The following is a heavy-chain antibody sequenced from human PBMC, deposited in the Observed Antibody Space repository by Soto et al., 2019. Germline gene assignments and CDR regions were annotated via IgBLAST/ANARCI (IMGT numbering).Heavy chain of an antibody. D-gene: IGHD2-21*01. CDR1: GFTFTNFG. V-gene: IGHV3-33*01. CDR3: ARNGGNYWADF. Sequence: PGGSLRLSCVASGFTFTNFGIHWVRQTPGRGLEWVAVIYNDVTKKYYADSVKGRFTISRDNSKNTVYLQMNSLSLEDTAVYYCARNGGNYWADFWGPGTPVTVSS. CDR2: IYNDVTKK. J-gene: IGHJ4*02.